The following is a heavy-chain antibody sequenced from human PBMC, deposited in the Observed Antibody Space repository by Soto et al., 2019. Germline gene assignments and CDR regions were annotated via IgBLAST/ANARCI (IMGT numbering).Heavy chain of an antibody. D-gene: IGHD6-13*01. CDR1: GFAFSTYA. V-gene: IGHV3-23*01. CDR3: AKVTKRAAAGRYEYYKYGMDV. CDR2: ISGSGGSS. Sequence: EVQLLESGGALEHPGGSLRLSCAASGFAFSTYAMTWVRQAPGKGLEWVSVISGSGGSSYYAASVKGRFTISRDNSKNTLYLQMNGLRAEDTALYYCAKVTKRAAAGRYEYYKYGMDVWGQGTTGTVSS. J-gene: IGHJ6*02.